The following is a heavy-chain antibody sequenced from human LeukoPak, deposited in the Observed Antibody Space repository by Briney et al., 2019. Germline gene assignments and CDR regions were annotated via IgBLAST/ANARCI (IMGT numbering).Heavy chain of an antibody. J-gene: IGHJ4*02. CDR3: AKGGYGSGSYSNLDY. CDR1: GFTFSNYW. CDR2: ISGSGGST. V-gene: IGHV3-23*01. Sequence: TGGSLRLSCAASGFTFSNYWMSWVRQAPGKGLEWVSAISGSGGSTYYADSVKGRFTISRDNSKNTLYLQMNSLRAEDTAVYYCAKGGYGSGSYSNLDYWGQGTLVTVSS. D-gene: IGHD3-10*01.